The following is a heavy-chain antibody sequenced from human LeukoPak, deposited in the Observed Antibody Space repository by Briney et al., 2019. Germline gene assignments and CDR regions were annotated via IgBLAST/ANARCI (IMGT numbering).Heavy chain of an antibody. V-gene: IGHV3-7*03. Sequence: GGSLRLSCAVSGFNFRDHWMDWVRQAPGKGPEWVAHIKENGNEQYYAESVQGRFIISRDNAKNSLYLQMNSLRAEDTAVYYCARGVDYYDSSGTIDYWGQGTLVTVSS. D-gene: IGHD3-22*01. CDR3: ARGVDYYDSSGTIDY. J-gene: IGHJ4*02. CDR1: GFNFRDHW. CDR2: IKENGNEQ.